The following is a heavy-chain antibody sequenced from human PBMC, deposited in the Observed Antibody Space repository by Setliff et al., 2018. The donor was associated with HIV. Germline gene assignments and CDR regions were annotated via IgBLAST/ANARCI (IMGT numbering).Heavy chain of an antibody. J-gene: IGHJ3*01. Sequence: PSQTLSLTCAVYGGSFSGWYWTWIRLIPGKGLEWIGEIEYGGSTTYNPSLESRVTISVDTSKTQFSLKLSDVTVADTGIYYCARGPARRYRFSTVYGLWGPGTRVTV. V-gene: IGHV4-34*01. CDR2: IEYGGST. CDR3: ARGPARRYRFSTVYGL. CDR1: GGSFSGWY. D-gene: IGHD2-2*01.